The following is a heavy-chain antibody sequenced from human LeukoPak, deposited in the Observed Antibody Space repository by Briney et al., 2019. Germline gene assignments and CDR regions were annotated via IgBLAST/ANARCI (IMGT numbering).Heavy chain of an antibody. Sequence: GSLRLSCAASGFTFSSYAMHWVRQAPGKGLEWVAVISYDGSNKYYADSVKGRFTISRDNSKNTLYLQMNSLRAEDTAVYYCARARLNLELDYWGQGTLVTVSS. CDR2: ISYDGSNK. V-gene: IGHV3-30-3*01. CDR1: GFTFSSYA. CDR3: ARARLNLELDY. J-gene: IGHJ4*02. D-gene: IGHD1-1*01.